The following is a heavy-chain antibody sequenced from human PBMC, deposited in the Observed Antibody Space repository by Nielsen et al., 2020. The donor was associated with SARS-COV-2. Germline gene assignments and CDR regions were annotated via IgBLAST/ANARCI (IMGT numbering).Heavy chain of an antibody. Sequence: GESLKISCKGSGYSFTSYWISWVRQMPGKGLEWMGRIDPSDSYTNYSPSFQGHVTISADKSISTAYLQWSSLKASDTAMYYCARHGGYCSSTSCYTGTYNWFDPWGQGTLVTVFS. CDR3: ARHGGYCSSTSCYTGTYNWFDP. CDR1: GYSFTSYW. J-gene: IGHJ5*02. D-gene: IGHD2-2*02. V-gene: IGHV5-10-1*01. CDR2: IDPSDSYT.